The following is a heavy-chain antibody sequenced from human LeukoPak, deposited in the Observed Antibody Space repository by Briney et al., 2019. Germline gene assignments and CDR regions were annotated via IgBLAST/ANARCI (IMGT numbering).Heavy chain of an antibody. V-gene: IGHV3-30*02. Sequence: GGSLRLSCAASGFTFSSYGMHWVRQAPGKGLEWVAFIRHDGSNKYYADSVKGRFTISRDNSKNTLYLQMNSLRAEDTAVYYCAKKAGAYSSSWRSYFDYWGQGTLVTVSS. CDR2: IRHDGSNK. J-gene: IGHJ4*02. CDR3: AKKAGAYSSSWRSYFDY. CDR1: GFTFSSYG. D-gene: IGHD6-13*01.